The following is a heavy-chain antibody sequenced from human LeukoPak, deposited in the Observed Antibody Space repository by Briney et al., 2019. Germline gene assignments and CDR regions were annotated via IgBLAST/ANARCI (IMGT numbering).Heavy chain of an antibody. J-gene: IGHJ5*02. CDR3: VREDDVEVPAHRGDWFDP. CDR2: IKRDGSEK. V-gene: IGHV3-7*01. CDR1: GFTFNNYW. D-gene: IGHD2-2*01. Sequence: TRGSLRLSCVVSGFTFNNYWMSWVRQAPGKGLEWVANIKRDGSEKNYVDSVKGRFTISRDNAKNSLYLQMNSLRAEDTAVYYCVREDDVEVPAHRGDWFDPWGQGTLFTVSS.